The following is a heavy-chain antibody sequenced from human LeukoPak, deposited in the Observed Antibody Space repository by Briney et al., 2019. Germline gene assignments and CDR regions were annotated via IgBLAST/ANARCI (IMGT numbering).Heavy chain of an antibody. Sequence: AGGSLRLSWAGSGFSFSSYGMHWVRQAPGKGLGGVAFIRDDGSNKYYADSVKGRFTIFRDNAKNTLYLQMNSLRVEDTAVYYCARDGDDPDSWTYAFDVWGQGTMVTVSS. CDR3: ARDGDDPDSWTYAFDV. J-gene: IGHJ3*01. CDR1: GFSFSSYG. D-gene: IGHD3-3*01. CDR2: IRDDGSNK. V-gene: IGHV3-30*02.